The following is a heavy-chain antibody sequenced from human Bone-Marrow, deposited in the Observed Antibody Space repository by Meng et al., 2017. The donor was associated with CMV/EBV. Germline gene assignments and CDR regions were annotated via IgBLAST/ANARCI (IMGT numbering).Heavy chain of an antibody. CDR3: AKDGIEGYYDSSGYYDY. J-gene: IGHJ4*02. CDR2: ISGGGGNT. D-gene: IGHD3-22*01. V-gene: IGHV3-23*01. CDR1: GFTFRRYA. Sequence: GVLKISCEASGFTFRRYAMNWVRQAPGKGLEWVSTISGGGGNTYYADSVKGRFTISRDNSKNTLYLEMNSLRAEDTAVFYCAKDGIEGYYDSSGYYDYWGQGTLVTVSS.